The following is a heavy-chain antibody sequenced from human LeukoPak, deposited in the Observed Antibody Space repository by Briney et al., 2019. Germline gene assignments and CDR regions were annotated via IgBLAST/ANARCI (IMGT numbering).Heavy chain of an antibody. J-gene: IGHJ4*02. CDR2: IYYSGST. CDR1: GGSISSSSYY. CDR3: ARHQGNPHDFFGVVIIPFYYFDY. D-gene: IGHD3-3*01. Sequence: SGTLSLTCTVSGGSISSSSYYWGWIRQPPGKGLEWIGSIYYSGSTYYNPSLKSRVTISVDTSKNQFSLKLSSVTAADTAVYYCARHQGNPHDFFGVVIIPFYYFDYWGQGTLVTVSS. V-gene: IGHV4-39*01.